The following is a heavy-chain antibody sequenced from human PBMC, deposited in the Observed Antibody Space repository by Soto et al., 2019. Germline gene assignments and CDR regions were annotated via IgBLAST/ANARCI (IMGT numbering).Heavy chain of an antibody. CDR3: ARGQEVGAHFFDS. V-gene: IGHV3-13*01. D-gene: IGHD2-15*01. CDR2: IGTAGDT. Sequence: GGSLRLSCEASGFTFSGFDMYWVRQPTGKGLEWVATIGTAGDTYYAVSVEGRFSISRDNAKNSLSLQMHSLRAGDTAVYFCARGQEVGAHFFDSWGQGTQVTVSS. J-gene: IGHJ4*02. CDR1: GFTFSGFD.